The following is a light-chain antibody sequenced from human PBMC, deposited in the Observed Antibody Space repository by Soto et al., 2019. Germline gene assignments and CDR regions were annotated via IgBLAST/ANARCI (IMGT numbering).Light chain of an antibody. Sequence: ENVWTQSPGTLSLSPGERATLSCRASQSVTSNFLAWYQQKPGQAPRLRIYGASTRAAGVPDRFSGSGSGTDFTLTITGLEPEDFTVYYCQQYGRSPLLYTFGQGTKL. V-gene: IGKV3-20*01. CDR2: GAS. J-gene: IGKJ2*01. CDR3: QQYGRSPLLYT. CDR1: QSVTSNF.